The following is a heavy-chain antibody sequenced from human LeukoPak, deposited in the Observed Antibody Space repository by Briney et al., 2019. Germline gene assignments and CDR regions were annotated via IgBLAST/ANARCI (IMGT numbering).Heavy chain of an antibody. D-gene: IGHD3-22*01. V-gene: IGHV3-23*01. CDR3: AKDPTYYYDSSGYYFDY. CDR1: GFTLSSYA. CDR2: ISGSGHGT. Sequence: GGSLRLSCAASGFTLSSYAMSWVRQAPGKGLEWVSAISGSGHGTYYSDSVKGRFTISRDNSKNTLYLQMNSLRAEDTAVYYCAKDPTYYYDSSGYYFDYWGQGTLVTVSS. J-gene: IGHJ4*02.